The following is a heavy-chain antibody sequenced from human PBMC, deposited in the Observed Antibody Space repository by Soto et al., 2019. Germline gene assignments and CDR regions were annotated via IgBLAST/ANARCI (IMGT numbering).Heavy chain of an antibody. CDR2: TNTGGTT. V-gene: IGHV3-53*02. J-gene: IGHJ6*02. Sequence: VQVLATGGGLIQPGGSLRLSCAASGFTVNSNYMSWVRQAPGEGLQWVSITNTGGTTNYADSVKGRFTVSRDNSKNTLYLQMNSLRAEDTAVYYCAKGDGFILAVWGQGTTVSVSS. CDR3: AKGDGFILAV. CDR1: GFTVNSNY. D-gene: IGHD1-26*01.